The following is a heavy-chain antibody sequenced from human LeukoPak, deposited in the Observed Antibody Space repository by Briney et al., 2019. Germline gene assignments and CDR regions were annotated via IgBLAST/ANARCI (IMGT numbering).Heavy chain of an antibody. CDR2: IYYSGST. CDR3: ARDLYGSGSLS. Sequence: NPSETLSLTCTVSGGSISSYYWSWIRQPPGKGLEWIGYIYYSGSTNYNPSLKSRVTISVDTSKDQFSLKLSSVTAADTAVYYCARDLYGSGSLSWGQGTLVTVSS. D-gene: IGHD3-10*01. CDR1: GGSISSYY. J-gene: IGHJ4*02. V-gene: IGHV4-59*01.